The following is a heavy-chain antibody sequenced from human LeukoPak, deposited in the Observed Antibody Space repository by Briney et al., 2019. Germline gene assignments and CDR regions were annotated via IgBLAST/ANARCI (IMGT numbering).Heavy chain of an antibody. J-gene: IGHJ4*02. Sequence: SETLSLTCTVSGGSISSSSYYWGWIRQPPGKGLEWIGSIYYSGSTYYNPSLKSRVTISVDTSKNQFSLKLSSVTAADTAVYYCARARSGYYGSGTDYWGQGTLVTVSS. D-gene: IGHD3-10*01. CDR1: GGSISSSSYY. CDR2: IYYSGST. V-gene: IGHV4-39*07. CDR3: ARARSGYYGSGTDY.